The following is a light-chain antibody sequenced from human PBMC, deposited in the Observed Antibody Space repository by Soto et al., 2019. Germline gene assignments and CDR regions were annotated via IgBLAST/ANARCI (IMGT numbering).Light chain of an antibody. Sequence: EIVLTQSPATLSLSPGQRATLSCRASQSVSSKLAWYQQRPGQAPRLLIYGASTRATGIPARFSGSGSGTEFTLTISSLQSEDFAVYYCQQYHYWWTFGQGTKVDIK. V-gene: IGKV3-15*01. CDR2: GAS. CDR3: QQYHYWWT. CDR1: QSVSSK. J-gene: IGKJ1*01.